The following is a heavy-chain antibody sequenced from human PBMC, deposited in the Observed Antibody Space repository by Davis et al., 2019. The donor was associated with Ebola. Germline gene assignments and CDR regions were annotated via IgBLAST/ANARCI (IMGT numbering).Heavy chain of an antibody. D-gene: IGHD4-17*01. Sequence: ASVKVSCKASGYTFTGYYMHWVRQAPGQGLEWMGWINPNSGGTNYAQKFQGRVTITADESTSTAYMELSSLRSEDTAVYYCARGLAVTTLDYWGQGTLVTVSS. J-gene: IGHJ4*02. CDR2: INPNSGGT. CDR3: ARGLAVTTLDY. V-gene: IGHV1-2*02. CDR1: GYTFTGYY.